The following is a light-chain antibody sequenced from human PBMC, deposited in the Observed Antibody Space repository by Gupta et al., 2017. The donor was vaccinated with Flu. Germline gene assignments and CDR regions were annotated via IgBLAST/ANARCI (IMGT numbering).Light chain of an antibody. Sequence: QSVLTQPHSVSGAPGQGVTISCAGRSTNIGVNMVVHWYQQLPGTNPRLIIYDNKNRPSGVPDRFSGSKSDTTASLAITALQAEDEATYYCQSCDTGLSGYVFGTGTKVSVL. CDR1: STNIGVNMV. CDR3: QSCDTGLSGYV. CDR2: DNK. J-gene: IGLJ1*01. V-gene: IGLV1-40*01.